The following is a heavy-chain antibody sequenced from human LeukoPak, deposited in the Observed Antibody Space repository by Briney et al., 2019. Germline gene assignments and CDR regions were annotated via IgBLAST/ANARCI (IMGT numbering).Heavy chain of an antibody. Sequence: PSETLSLTCAVSGGSISSGGYSWSWIRQPPGKGLEWIGYIYHSGSTYYNPSLKSRVTISVDRSKNQFSLKLSCVTAADTAVYYCARDCFTIFGVVMGAFDIWGQGTMVTVSS. J-gene: IGHJ3*02. D-gene: IGHD3-3*01. V-gene: IGHV4-30-2*01. CDR3: ARDCFTIFGVVMGAFDI. CDR2: IYHSGST. CDR1: GGSISSGGYS.